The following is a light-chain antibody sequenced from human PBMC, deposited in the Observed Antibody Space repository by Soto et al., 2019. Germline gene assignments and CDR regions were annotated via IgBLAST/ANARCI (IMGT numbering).Light chain of an antibody. CDR3: QSYDSRLRGYV. Sequence: SVLTQPPSVSGALGPTVASSSTGSSSNIGANFGVHWYQHLPGVAPKVLIYANSNRPSGVPDRFSGSKSATSASLDIAWRQAEDEADYYCQSYDSRLRGYVLGSGTRV. CDR2: ANS. V-gene: IGLV1-40*01. CDR1: SSNIGANFG. J-gene: IGLJ1*01.